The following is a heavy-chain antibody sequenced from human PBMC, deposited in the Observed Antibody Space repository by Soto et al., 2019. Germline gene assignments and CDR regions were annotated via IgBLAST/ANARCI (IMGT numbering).Heavy chain of an antibody. Sequence: QVQLQESGPGLVKPSQTLSLTCTVSGCSISSGDYYWNWIRQPPGKGLEWIGYISFTGSTYYNPSLKSRVTMSLDTFKNEFSLRLTSVTAADTAVYYGAREFTGYSYGPGEVYWGQGTLVTVSS. D-gene: IGHD5-18*01. CDR3: AREFTGYSYGPGEVY. V-gene: IGHV4-30-4*01. J-gene: IGHJ4*02. CDR1: GCSISSGDYY. CDR2: ISFTGST.